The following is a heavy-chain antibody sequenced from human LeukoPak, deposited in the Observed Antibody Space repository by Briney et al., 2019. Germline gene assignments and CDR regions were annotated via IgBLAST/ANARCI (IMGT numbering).Heavy chain of an antibody. V-gene: IGHV3-48*03. CDR1: GFTFSSYE. CDR3: ARDPTPSGSSDFDY. CDR2: ISSSGSTI. D-gene: IGHD1-26*01. Sequence: QPGGSLRLSCAASGFTFSSYEMNWVRQAPGKGLEWVSYISSSGSTIYYADSVKGRFTISRDNAKNALYLQMNSLRAEDTAVYYCARDPTPSGSSDFDYWGQGTLVTVSS. J-gene: IGHJ4*02.